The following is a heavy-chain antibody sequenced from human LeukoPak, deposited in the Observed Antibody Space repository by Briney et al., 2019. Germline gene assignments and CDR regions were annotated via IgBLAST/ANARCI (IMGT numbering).Heavy chain of an antibody. D-gene: IGHD6-13*01. J-gene: IGHJ4*02. CDR1: GYTFTSYD. V-gene: IGHV1-8*03. CDR2: MNPNSGNT. Sequence: ASVKVSCKASGYTFTSYDINWVRQATGQGLEWMGWMNPNSGNTGYAQKFQGRVTITRNTSISTAYMELSSLRSEDTAVYYCARASIAAAYYFDYWGQGTLVTVSS. CDR3: ARASIAAAYYFDY.